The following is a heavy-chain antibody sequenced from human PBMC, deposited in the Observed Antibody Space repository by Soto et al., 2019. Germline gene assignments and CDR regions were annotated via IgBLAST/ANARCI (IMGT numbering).Heavy chain of an antibody. D-gene: IGHD3-16*01. CDR1: GASISNYY. J-gene: IGHJ5*02. Sequence: PAWTLSLSCSVSGASISNYYWTWVRQSPEKGLEWIGYMYYNGNINYNPSLKSRVTISIDTSKNQFSLTLKSVTAADTAVYYCASGGNWFGRWGQGVLVTVSS. CDR2: MYYNGNI. V-gene: IGHV4-59*01. CDR3: ASGGNWFGR.